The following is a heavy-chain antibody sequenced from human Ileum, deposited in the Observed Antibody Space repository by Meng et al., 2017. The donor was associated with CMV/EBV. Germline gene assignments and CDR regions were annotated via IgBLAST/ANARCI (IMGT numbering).Heavy chain of an antibody. D-gene: IGHD1-26*01. CDR3: ARGPGASTREGFDY. CDR2: FYSSDTY. Sequence: QVRLQESGPGLVKPSEPLSLTCTVSGGSINNYYWSWIRQSAGKGLEWIGRFYSSDTYNYHPSLDSRVTMSLDTSKNQFSLNLRSVTAADTTTYYCARGPGASTREGFDYWGLGTLVTVSS. V-gene: IGHV4-4*07. J-gene: IGHJ4*02. CDR1: GGSINNYY.